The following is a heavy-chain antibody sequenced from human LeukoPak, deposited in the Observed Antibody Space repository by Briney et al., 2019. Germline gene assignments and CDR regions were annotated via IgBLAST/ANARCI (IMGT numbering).Heavy chain of an antibody. Sequence: GGSLRLSCAASGFSFDDYAMHWVRQVPEKGLEWVSGITWNSGRIDYADSVKGRFAISRDNAKNSVYLQMNSLRAEDTAVYYCATRSSHTSSWYVYLFWDYWGQGALVTVSS. V-gene: IGHV3-9*01. CDR2: ITWNSGRI. CDR3: ATRSSHTSSWYVYLFWDY. CDR1: GFSFDDYA. J-gene: IGHJ4*02. D-gene: IGHD6-13*01.